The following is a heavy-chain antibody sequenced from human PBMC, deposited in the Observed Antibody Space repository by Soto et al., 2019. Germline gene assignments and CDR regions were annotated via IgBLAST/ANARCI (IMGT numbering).Heavy chain of an antibody. D-gene: IGHD2-21*02. CDR2: ISAGAVAT. CDR3: AKARTSETAYDVFAF. CDR1: GFTFSSYA. J-gene: IGHJ3*01. Sequence: GGSLRLSCAASGFTFSSYAMSWVRQAPGKGLEWVSAISAGAVATNYADSVKGRFTISRDNAKNILCLQMNSLRAEDTAVYYFAKARTSETAYDVFAFWGQGTVVTVSS. V-gene: IGHV3-23*01.